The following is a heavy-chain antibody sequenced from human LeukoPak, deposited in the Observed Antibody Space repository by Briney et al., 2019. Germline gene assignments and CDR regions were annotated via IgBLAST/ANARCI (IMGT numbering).Heavy chain of an antibody. J-gene: IGHJ3*02. D-gene: IGHD5-24*01. CDR1: GFTFSSYG. Sequence: GGSLRLSCAASGFTFSSYGMHWVRQAPGKGLVWVSHIKSDGSRTDYADSVKGRFTFSRDNAKNTLYLQMNSLRAEDTAVYYCAREMATTNDAFDIWGQGTMVTVSS. V-gene: IGHV3-74*01. CDR3: AREMATTNDAFDI. CDR2: IKSDGSRT.